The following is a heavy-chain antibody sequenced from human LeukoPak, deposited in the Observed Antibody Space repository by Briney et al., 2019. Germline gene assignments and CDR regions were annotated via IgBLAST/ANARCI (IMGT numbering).Heavy chain of an antibody. J-gene: IGHJ4*02. D-gene: IGHD6-6*01. CDR1: GFTFSSYA. V-gene: IGHV3-23*01. Sequence: GGSLRLSCAASGFTFSSYAMSWVRQAPGKGLEWVSAISGSGGSTYYADSVKGRFTISRDNSKNTLYLQMNSLRADDSAVYYCVRASTTRPNLIDYWGQGTLVTVSS. CDR3: VRASTTRPNLIDY. CDR2: ISGSGGST.